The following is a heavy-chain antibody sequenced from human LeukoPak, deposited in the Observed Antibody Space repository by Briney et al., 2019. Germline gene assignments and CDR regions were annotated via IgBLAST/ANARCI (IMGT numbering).Heavy chain of an antibody. CDR1: GFTFSSYA. Sequence: QPGGSLRLSCAASGFTFSSYAMSWVRQAPGKGLEWVSAISGSGGTTYYADSVKGPFTLSRDNSKNTLYLQMNSLRAEDTAVYHCAKFALRYCSGGSCHPFDYWGQGTLVTVSS. D-gene: IGHD2-15*01. J-gene: IGHJ4*02. CDR2: ISGSGGTT. V-gene: IGHV3-23*01. CDR3: AKFALRYCSGGSCHPFDY.